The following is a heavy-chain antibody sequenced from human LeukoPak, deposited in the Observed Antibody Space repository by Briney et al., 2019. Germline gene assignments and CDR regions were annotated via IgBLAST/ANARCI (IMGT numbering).Heavy chain of an antibody. CDR1: GGSFSGYY. CDR2: INHSGST. J-gene: IGHJ4*02. V-gene: IGHV4-34*01. CDR3: ARRLRFLEWLLVRAAGSFDY. D-gene: IGHD3-3*01. Sequence: PSETLSLTCAVYGGSFSGYYWSWLPQPPGKGLEWIGEINHSGSTNYNPSLKSRVTISVDTSKNQFSLKLSPVTAADTAVYYCARRLRFLEWLLVRAAGSFDYWGQGTLVTVSS.